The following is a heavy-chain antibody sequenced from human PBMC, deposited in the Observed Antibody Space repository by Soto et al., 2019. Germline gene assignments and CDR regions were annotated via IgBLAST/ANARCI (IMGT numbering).Heavy chain of an antibody. CDR1: GYTLTELS. J-gene: IGHJ4*02. V-gene: IGHV1-24*01. D-gene: IGHD6-13*01. CDR3: ATEVAAAGTLDY. CDR2: FDPEDGET. Sequence: ASVKVSCKVSGYTLTELSMHWVRQAPGKGLEWMGGFDPEDGETIYAQKFQGRVTMTEDTSTDTAYMELSSLRSEDTAVYYCATEVAAAGTLDYWGQRTLVTVSS.